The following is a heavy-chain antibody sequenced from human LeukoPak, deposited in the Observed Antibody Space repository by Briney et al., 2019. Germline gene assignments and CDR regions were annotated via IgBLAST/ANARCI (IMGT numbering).Heavy chain of an antibody. J-gene: IGHJ4*02. V-gene: IGHV4-59*12. Sequence: DPSETLSLTCTVSGGSISSYYWSWIRQPPGKGLEWIGYIYYSGSSNHNPSLKSRVTLSIDTSRKQFSFNLRSVTVADTGIYYCTRMTAGHDYWGQGTLVTVSS. CDR1: GGSISSYY. CDR3: TRMTAGHDY. CDR2: IYYSGSS. D-gene: IGHD2-21*02.